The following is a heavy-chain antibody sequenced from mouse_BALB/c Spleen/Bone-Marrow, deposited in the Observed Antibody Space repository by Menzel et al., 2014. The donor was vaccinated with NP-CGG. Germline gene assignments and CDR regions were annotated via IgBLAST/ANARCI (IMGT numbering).Heavy chain of an antibody. CDR2: IDPANGNT. V-gene: IGHV14-3*02. CDR1: GFNIKDTY. CDR3: AVYYYGYFFDY. Sequence: EVQLQQSGAELVKPGASVKLSCTASGFNIKDTYMHWVKQRPEQGLEWIGRIDPANGNTKYDPKFQGKATITADTSSNTAYLQPISLSSEDTDVDYLAVYYYGYFFDYWGQGTTLTVAS. D-gene: IGHD1-2*01. J-gene: IGHJ2*01.